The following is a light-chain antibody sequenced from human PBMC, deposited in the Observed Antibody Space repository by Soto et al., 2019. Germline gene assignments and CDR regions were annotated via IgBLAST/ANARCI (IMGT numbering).Light chain of an antibody. J-gene: IGLJ1*01. Sequence: QSALTQPASVSGSPGQSITSSCTGTSSDVGGYNYVSCYQQHPGKAPKLMIYEVSNRPSGVSNRFSGSKSGNTASLTISGLQSEDEADYYCTSYTSSTTYVFGTGPKVTVL. CDR1: SSDVGGYNY. V-gene: IGLV2-14*01. CDR2: EVS. CDR3: TSYTSSTTYV.